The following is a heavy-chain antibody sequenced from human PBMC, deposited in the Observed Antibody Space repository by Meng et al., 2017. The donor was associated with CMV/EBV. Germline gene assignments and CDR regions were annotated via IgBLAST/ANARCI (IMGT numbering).Heavy chain of an antibody. J-gene: IGHJ4*02. CDR3: ARTRYSNPFDY. V-gene: IGHV4-34*01. D-gene: IGHD6-13*01. CDR1: GGPFSGYY. CDR2: INHSGST. Sequence: SETLSLTCAVYGGPFSGYYWSWIRQPPGKGLEWIGEINHSGSTNYNPSLKSRVTISVDTSKNQFSLKLSSVTAADTAVYYCARTRYSNPFDYWGQGTLVTVSS.